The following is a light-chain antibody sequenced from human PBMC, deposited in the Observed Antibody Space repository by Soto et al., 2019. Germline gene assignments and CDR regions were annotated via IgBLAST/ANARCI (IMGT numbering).Light chain of an antibody. CDR2: DAS. CDR1: QSINRW. Sequence: DIQMTQSTFTLSASVGDRVTITFRASQSINRWLAWYQQKPGKAPKLLIYDASSLQTGGPSRFSGSGSGTDFTLTISSLQPDDFATYYCQQYNSYSWTFGQGTKVDI. J-gene: IGKJ1*01. CDR3: QQYNSYSWT. V-gene: IGKV1-5*01.